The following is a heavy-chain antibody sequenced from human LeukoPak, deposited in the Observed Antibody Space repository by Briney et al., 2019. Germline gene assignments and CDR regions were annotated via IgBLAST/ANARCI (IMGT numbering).Heavy chain of an antibody. J-gene: IGHJ2*01. Sequence: GGSLRLSCTVSGFTFGDYAMSWFRQAPGKGLEWVAFIRYDGSNKYYADSVKGRFTISRDNSKNTLYLQMNSLRAEDTAVYYCAKTSIAAAGTRGWYFDLWGRGTLVTVSS. CDR3: AKTSIAAAGTRGWYFDL. V-gene: IGHV3-30*02. CDR1: GFTFGDYA. CDR2: IRYDGSNK. D-gene: IGHD6-13*01.